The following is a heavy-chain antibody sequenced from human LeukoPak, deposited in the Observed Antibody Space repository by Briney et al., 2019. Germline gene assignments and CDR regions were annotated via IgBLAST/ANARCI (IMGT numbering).Heavy chain of an antibody. Sequence: GGSLRLPCAASGFTFSSHRMHWVRQAPGKGLEWVAVIWYDGSIKYYADSVKGRFTISRDNSKTALYLQMNSLRAEDTAVYYCASAARTYYYMDVWGKGPTVTVSS. CDR2: IWYDGSIK. CDR3: ASAARTYYYMDV. CDR1: GFTFSSHR. J-gene: IGHJ6*03. V-gene: IGHV3-33*01. D-gene: IGHD2-2*01.